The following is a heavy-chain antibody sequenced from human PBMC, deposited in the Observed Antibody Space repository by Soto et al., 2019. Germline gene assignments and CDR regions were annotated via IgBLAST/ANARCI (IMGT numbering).Heavy chain of an antibody. CDR3: ASDRPSGRKRGYVVPSYGMDV. CDR2: IWYDGSNK. CDR1: GFTFSSYG. J-gene: IGHJ6*02. D-gene: IGHD2-15*01. V-gene: IGHV3-33*01. Sequence: VQLVESGGGVVQPGKSLRLYCAASGFTFSSYGMHWVRQAPGKGLEWVAVIWYDGSNKYYADSVKARFTVSRDNSRNTVYLQLNSLRDDDTAIYYCASDRPSGRKRGYVVPSYGMDVWGQGTTVIVSS.